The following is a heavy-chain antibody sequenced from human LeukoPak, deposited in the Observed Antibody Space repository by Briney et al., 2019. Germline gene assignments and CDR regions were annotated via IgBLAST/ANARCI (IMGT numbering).Heavy chain of an antibody. CDR3: ARSSGPYGY. D-gene: IGHD6-19*01. J-gene: IGHJ4*02. CDR1: GYTFTVYY. Sequence: GASVTLSCTASGYTFTVYYMHWVRQAPGQGHERMGWINPNSGGTNYAQKFQGRVTITRDTSISTAYMELSRLRSADTAVYYCARSSGPYGYWGQGTLVSVSS. V-gene: IGHV1-2*02. CDR2: INPNSGGT.